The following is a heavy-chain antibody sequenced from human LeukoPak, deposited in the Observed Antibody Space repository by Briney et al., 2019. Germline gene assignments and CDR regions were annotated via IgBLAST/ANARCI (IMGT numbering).Heavy chain of an antibody. D-gene: IGHD1-1*01. J-gene: IGHJ4*02. CDR3: SRSKYTRGSNYFDY. Sequence: PGRSLRLSCTGSGFIFGDYAMNWVRQPPGKGLEWVGFLKSKAFGGTTEYAASVRGRFTISRDDSRNIAYLQMNNLKIEDTAVYYCSRSKYTRGSNYFDYWGQGTLVTVSS. V-gene: IGHV3-49*04. CDR1: GFIFGDYA. CDR2: LKSKAFGGTT.